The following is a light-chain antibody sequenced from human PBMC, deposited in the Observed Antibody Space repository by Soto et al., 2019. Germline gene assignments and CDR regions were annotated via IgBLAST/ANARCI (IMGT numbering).Light chain of an antibody. CDR3: QKHNDWAYT. V-gene: IGKV3-15*01. J-gene: IGKJ2*01. CDR2: AAS. CDR1: QSVNIH. Sequence: ERVLTQSPATLSVSPGERATLSCRADQSVNIHLAWYQQKPGQTPRLLIYAASARTNGLPARFSGSGSGTEFTLTSRSLQPEDVSVYYCQKHNDWAYTFGQGTKLDIE.